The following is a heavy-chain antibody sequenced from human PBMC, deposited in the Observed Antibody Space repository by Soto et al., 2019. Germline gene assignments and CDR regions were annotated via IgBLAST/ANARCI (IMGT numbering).Heavy chain of an antibody. Sequence: EVQLLESGGGVVQPGGSLRLSCEASGFTLRNYAMTWIRQAPGKGLEWVSLISANDVGTYYAESVKTRFTISTDQSRNTVYLQMASLRADDTAIYYCAKAKNDYNWDNRPPFDGWGQGTLVTVSS. D-gene: IGHD1-20*01. CDR2: ISANDVGT. CDR1: GFTLRNYA. CDR3: AKAKNDYNWDNRPPFDG. V-gene: IGHV3-23*01. J-gene: IGHJ4*02.